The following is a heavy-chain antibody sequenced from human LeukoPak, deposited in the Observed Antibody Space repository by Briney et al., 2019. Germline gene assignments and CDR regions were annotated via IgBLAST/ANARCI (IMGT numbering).Heavy chain of an antibody. J-gene: IGHJ6*02. V-gene: IGHV1-69*01. CDR2: ITPIFGTA. Sequence: EASVKVSCKASGGTFSSYAISWVRQAPGQGLEWMGGITPIFGTANYAQKFQGRVTITADESTSTAYMELSSLRSEDTAVYYCAAQYSSGWYVEHYYGMDVWGQGTTVTVSS. CDR3: AAQYSSGWYVEHYYGMDV. D-gene: IGHD6-19*01. CDR1: GGTFSSYA.